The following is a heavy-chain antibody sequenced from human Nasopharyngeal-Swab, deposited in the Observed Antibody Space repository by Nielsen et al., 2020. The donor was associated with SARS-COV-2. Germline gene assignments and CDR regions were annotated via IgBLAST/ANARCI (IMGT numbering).Heavy chain of an antibody. CDR3: ARRDTAMVLTDY. V-gene: IGHV3-48*02. J-gene: IGHJ4*02. Sequence: WIRQPPGKGLEWVSYISSSSSTIYYADSVRGRFTISRDNAKNSLYLQMNSLRDEDTAVYYCARRDTAMVLTDYWGQGTLVTVSS. D-gene: IGHD5-18*01. CDR2: ISSSSSTI.